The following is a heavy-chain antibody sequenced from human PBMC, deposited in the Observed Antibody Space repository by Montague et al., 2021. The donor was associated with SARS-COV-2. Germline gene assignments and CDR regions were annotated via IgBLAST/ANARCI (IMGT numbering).Heavy chain of an antibody. CDR3: ARGDGVDTAMVYYYYGMDV. Sequence: TLSLTCTVSGGSISSGSYYWSWIRQPAGKGLEWIGRIYTSGSTNYNPSLKSRVTISVDTSKNQFSLKLSSVTAADTAVYYCARGDGVDTAMVYYYYGMDVWRQGTTVTVS. CDR2: IYTSGST. CDR1: GGSISSGSYY. J-gene: IGHJ6*02. D-gene: IGHD5-18*01. V-gene: IGHV4-61*02.